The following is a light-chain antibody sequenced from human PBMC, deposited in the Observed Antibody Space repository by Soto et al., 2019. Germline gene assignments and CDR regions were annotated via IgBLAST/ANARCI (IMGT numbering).Light chain of an antibody. Sequence: EIVLTQSPGTLSLSAGERATLSCRASQSVSNNYLAWNHQKPGQAPRLLIFGSSDRTTGIPDRFSGSGSGTACSLTSNTLEPTDFAMYYYHQSGSSPPYTFGLGNKLEIK. CDR1: QSVSNNY. J-gene: IGKJ2*01. V-gene: IGKV3-20*01. CDR3: HQSGSSPPYT. CDR2: GSS.